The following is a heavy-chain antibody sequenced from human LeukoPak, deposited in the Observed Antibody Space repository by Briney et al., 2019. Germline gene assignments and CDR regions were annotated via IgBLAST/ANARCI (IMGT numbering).Heavy chain of an antibody. CDR3: AREDCSSTSCSVDY. CDR1: GGSFSGYY. V-gene: IGHV4-34*01. Sequence: SETLSLTCAVYGGSFSGYYWSWIRQPPGKGLEWIGEINHSGSTNYNPSLKSRVTISVDRSKNQFSLKLSSVTAADTAVYYCAREDCSSTSCSVDYWGQGTLVTVSS. CDR2: INHSGST. D-gene: IGHD2-2*01. J-gene: IGHJ4*02.